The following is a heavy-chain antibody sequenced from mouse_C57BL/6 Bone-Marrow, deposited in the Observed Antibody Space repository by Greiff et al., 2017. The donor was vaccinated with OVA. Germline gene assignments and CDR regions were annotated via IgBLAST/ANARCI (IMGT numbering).Heavy chain of an antibody. CDR2: IDPSASYT. Sequence: QVQLQQPGAELVRPGTSVKLSCKASGYTFTSYWMHWVKQRPGQGLEWIGVIDPSASYTNSNQKFKGKATLTVDTSSSTAYMQLSSLTSEASAVYYCAREGVYYGNYVGFAYGGQGTLVTVTA. J-gene: IGHJ3*01. CDR3: AREGVYYGNYVGFAY. D-gene: IGHD2-1*01. V-gene: IGHV1-59*01. CDR1: GYTFTSYW.